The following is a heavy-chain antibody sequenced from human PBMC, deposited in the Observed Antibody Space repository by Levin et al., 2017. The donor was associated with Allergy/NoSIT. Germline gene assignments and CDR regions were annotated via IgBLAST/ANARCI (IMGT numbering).Heavy chain of an antibody. CDR2: INHSGST. J-gene: IGHJ5*02. CDR3: ARGNIVVVPAASRNRKYNWFDP. CDR1: GGSFSGYY. D-gene: IGHD2-2*01. Sequence: SETLSLTCAVYGGSFSGYYWSWIRQPPGKGLEWIGEINHSGSTNYNPSLKSRVTISVDTSKNQFSLKLSSVTAADTAVYYCARGNIVVVPAASRNRKYNWFDPWGQGTLVTVSS. V-gene: IGHV4-34*01.